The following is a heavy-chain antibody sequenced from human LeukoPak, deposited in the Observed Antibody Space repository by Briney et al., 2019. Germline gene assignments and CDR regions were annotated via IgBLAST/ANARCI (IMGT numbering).Heavy chain of an antibody. D-gene: IGHD6-6*01. CDR2: IYYSGST. V-gene: IGHV4-59*01. Sequence: PSETLPLTCTVSGGSISSYYWSWIRQPPGKGLEWIGYIYYSGSTNYNPSLKSRVTISVDTSKNQFSLKLSSVTAADTAVYYCASIAARPPTYYYYMDVWGKGTTVTVSS. CDR1: GGSISSYY. CDR3: ASIAARPPTYYYYMDV. J-gene: IGHJ6*03.